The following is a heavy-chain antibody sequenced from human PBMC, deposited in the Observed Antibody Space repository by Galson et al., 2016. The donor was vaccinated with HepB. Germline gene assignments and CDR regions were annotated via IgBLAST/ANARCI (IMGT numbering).Heavy chain of an antibody. CDR2: ISWKSGSI. CDR1: GFTFDDHA. J-gene: IGHJ6*02. CDR3: AKGLRFIYHYGMDV. V-gene: IGHV3-9*01. Sequence: SLRLSCAASGFTFDDHAMHWVRQGPGKGLEWVSGISWKSGSIGYADSVKGRFTISRDNAKNSLYLQMNSLRAEDTALYYCAKGLRFIYHYGMDVWGRGTMVTVSS.